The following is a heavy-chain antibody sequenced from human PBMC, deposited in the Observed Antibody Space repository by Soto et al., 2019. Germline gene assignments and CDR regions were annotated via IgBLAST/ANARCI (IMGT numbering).Heavy chain of an antibody. CDR3: ARGVGATSGVDNWFDP. CDR2: ISYDGSNK. CDR1: GCTFSRYA. J-gene: IGHJ5*02. D-gene: IGHD1-26*01. V-gene: IGHV3-30-3*01. Sequence: QVQLVESGGGVVQPGRSLRLSCAASGCTFSRYAMHWVRQAPGKGLEWVAVISYDGSNKYYADSVKGRFTISRDNSKNTLYLQMNSLRAEDSAVYYCARGVGATSGVDNWFDPWGQGTLVTVSS.